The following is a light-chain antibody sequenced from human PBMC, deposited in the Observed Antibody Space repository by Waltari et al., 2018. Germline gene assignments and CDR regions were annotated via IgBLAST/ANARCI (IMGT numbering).Light chain of an antibody. V-gene: IGKV6-21*01. J-gene: IGKJ1*01. Sequence: EIVLTQSPDFQSVTPKEKVTITCRASQSIGSNLHWYQQKPGQSPRLLVTFASQSFSGVPSRFSGSGSGADFTLPISSLEAEDAATYYCHQTGNLPETFGQGTKVEIK. CDR1: QSIGSN. CDR2: FAS. CDR3: HQTGNLPET.